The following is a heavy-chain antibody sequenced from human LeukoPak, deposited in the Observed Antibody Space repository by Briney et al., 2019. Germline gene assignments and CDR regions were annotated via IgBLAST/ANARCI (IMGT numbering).Heavy chain of an antibody. V-gene: IGHV1-8*01. Sequence: ASVKVPCKASGYTFTSYDINWVRQATGQGLEWMGWMNPNSGNTGYAQKFQGRVTMTRNTSISTAYMELSSLRSEDTAVYYCARVPSSSWYYYYYYMDVWGKGTTVTVSS. J-gene: IGHJ6*03. D-gene: IGHD6-13*01. CDR3: ARVPSSSWYYYYYYMDV. CDR1: GYTFTSYD. CDR2: MNPNSGNT.